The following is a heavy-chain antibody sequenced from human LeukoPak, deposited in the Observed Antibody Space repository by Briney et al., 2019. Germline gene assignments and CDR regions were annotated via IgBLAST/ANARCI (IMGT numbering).Heavy chain of an antibody. V-gene: IGHV3-53*01. Sequence: GGSLRLSCAASGVTLSNNYMSWVRQAPGKGLEWVSVIYSGGSTYYTDSVKGRFTISRDSSKHTLYLQMNSLRAEDTAVYYWATVIDNSGSLGFWGQGTLVTVSS. D-gene: IGHD3-22*01. J-gene: IGHJ4*02. CDR1: GVTLSNNY. CDR2: IYSGGST. CDR3: ATVIDNSGSLGF.